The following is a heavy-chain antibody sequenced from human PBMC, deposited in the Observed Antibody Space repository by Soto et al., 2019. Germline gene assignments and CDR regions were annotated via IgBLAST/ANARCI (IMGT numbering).Heavy chain of an antibody. CDR1: GYTFTGYY. J-gene: IGHJ4*02. Sequence: ASVKVSCKASGYTFTGYYMHWVRQAPGQGLEWMGWINPNSGGTNYAQKFQGWVTMTRDTSISTAYMELSRLRSDDTAVYYCARGRGIAVVVPLDYWGQGTLVTVSS. V-gene: IGHV1-2*04. CDR3: ARGRGIAVVVPLDY. D-gene: IGHD6-19*01. CDR2: INPNSGGT.